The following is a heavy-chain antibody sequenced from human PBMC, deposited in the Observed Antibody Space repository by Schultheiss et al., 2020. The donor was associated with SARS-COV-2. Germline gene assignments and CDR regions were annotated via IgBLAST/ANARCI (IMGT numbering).Heavy chain of an antibody. CDR2: TYYRSKWYN. V-gene: IGHV6-1*01. D-gene: IGHD2-2*01. Sequence: SQTLSLTCAISGDSVSRNSAAWNWIRQSPSRGLEWLGRTYYRSKWYNDYAVSVKSRITINPDTSKNQFSLQLNSVTPEDTAVYYCARAYSVPAANYYYYYMDVWGKGTTVTVSS. J-gene: IGHJ6*03. CDR1: GDSVSRNSAA. CDR3: ARAYSVPAANYYYYYMDV.